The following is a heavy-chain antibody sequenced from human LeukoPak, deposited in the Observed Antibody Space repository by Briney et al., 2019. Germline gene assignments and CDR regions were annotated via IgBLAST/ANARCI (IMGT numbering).Heavy chain of an antibody. CDR3: ARQNRHDSSGYYYDY. CDR1: GGSISSYY. V-gene: IGHV4-4*07. CDR2: IFTSGST. D-gene: IGHD3-22*01. Sequence: KPSETLFLTCTVSGGSISSYYWNWIRQPAGKGLEWIGRIFTSGSTNYNPSLKSRVTMSVDTSKNQFFLKLSSVTAADTAVYYCARQNRHDSSGYYYDYWGQGTLVTVSS. J-gene: IGHJ4*02.